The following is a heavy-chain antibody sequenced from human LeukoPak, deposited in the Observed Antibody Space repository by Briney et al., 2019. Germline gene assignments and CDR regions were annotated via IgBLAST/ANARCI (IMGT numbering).Heavy chain of an antibody. CDR1: GFTLRTYT. CDR3: AKDYHYCDSSGYPYYFDH. J-gene: IGHJ4*02. CDR2: ISTSSSTI. D-gene: IGHD3-22*01. V-gene: IGHV3-48*01. Sequence: GGSLRLSCAASGFTLRTYTMNWVHQAPGKGLEWVSYISTSSSTIYYADSVKGRFTISRDNAKNSLYLQMNSLRAEDTAVYYCAKDYHYCDSSGYPYYFDHWGQGTLVTVSS.